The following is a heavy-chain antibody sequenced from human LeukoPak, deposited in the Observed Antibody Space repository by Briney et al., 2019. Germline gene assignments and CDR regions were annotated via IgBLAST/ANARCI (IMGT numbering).Heavy chain of an antibody. CDR2: IYYSGST. Sequence: SETLSLTCTVSGGSISSSSYYWGWIRQPPGKGLEWIGSIYYSGSTYYNPSLKSRVTISVDTSKNQFSLKLSSVTAADTAVYYCARSPMVVVVTAMGGSAFDIWGQGTMVTVSS. D-gene: IGHD2-21*02. CDR3: ARSPMVVVVTAMGGSAFDI. CDR1: GGSISSSSYY. V-gene: IGHV4-39*07. J-gene: IGHJ3*02.